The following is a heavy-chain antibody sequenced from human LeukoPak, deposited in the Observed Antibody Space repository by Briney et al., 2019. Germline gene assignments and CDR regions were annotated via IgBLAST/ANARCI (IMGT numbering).Heavy chain of an antibody. CDR3: AGRVGDSAFDI. D-gene: IGHD1-26*01. Sequence: SETLSLTCTVSGGSISSYYWSWIRQPPGKGLEWSGYIAYTGSTNYNPSLKSRVTISVDTSKNQFSLKLGSVTVADTAVYYCAGRVGDSAFDIWGPGTMVTVSS. CDR2: IAYTGST. CDR1: GGSISSYY. V-gene: IGHV4-59*08. J-gene: IGHJ3*02.